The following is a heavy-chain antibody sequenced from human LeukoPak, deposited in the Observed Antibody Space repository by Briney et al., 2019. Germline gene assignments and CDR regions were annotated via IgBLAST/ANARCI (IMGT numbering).Heavy chain of an antibody. CDR1: GGTFSSYA. CDR3: AGGGRGYEVVVGATNY. J-gene: IGHJ4*02. Sequence: ASVKVSCKASGGTFSSYAISWVRQAPGQGLEWMGGIIPIFGTANYAQKFQGRVTITADESTSTAYMELSSLRSEDTAVYYCAGGGRGYEVVVGATNYWGQGTLVTVSS. V-gene: IGHV1-69*13. D-gene: IGHD1-26*01. CDR2: IIPIFGTA.